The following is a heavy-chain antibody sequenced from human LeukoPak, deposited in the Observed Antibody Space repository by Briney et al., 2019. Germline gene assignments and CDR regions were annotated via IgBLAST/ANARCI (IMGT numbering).Heavy chain of an antibody. D-gene: IGHD3-9*01. CDR2: INPNSGIT. CDR3: ARQDYDILTGYFRVEP. V-gene: IGHV1-8*03. J-gene: IGHJ5*02. CDR1: GYTFTSYD. Sequence: ASVKVSCKASGYTFTSYDINWVRQAAGQGLEWMGWINPNSGITVYAQKFQGRVTITRNPSISTAYMELSSLRSEDTAVYYCARQDYDILTGYFRVEPWGQETLVTVSS.